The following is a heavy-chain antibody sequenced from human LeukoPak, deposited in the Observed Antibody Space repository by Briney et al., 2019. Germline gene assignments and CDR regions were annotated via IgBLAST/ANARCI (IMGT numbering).Heavy chain of an antibody. CDR1: GYTFTSYG. CDR2: IIPIFGTA. CDR3: ARPRRIQGAQPFDY. Sequence: SVKVSCKASGYTFTSYGISWVRQAPGQGLEWMGGIIPIFGTANYAQKFQGRVTITADESTSTAYMELSSLRSEDTAVYYCARPRRIQGAQPFDYWGQGTLVTVSS. V-gene: IGHV1-69*13. D-gene: IGHD3-10*01. J-gene: IGHJ4*02.